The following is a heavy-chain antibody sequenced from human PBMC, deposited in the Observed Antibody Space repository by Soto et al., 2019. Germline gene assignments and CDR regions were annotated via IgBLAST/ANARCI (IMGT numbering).Heavy chain of an antibody. CDR3: ARGRADYLDY. Sequence: ASVKVSCKASGYTFTNFGISWVRQAPGQGLEWMGWISAYNGNTNYAQKFQGRVTMTRNTSTSTAYMELSSLRSEDTAVYYCARGRADYLDYWGQGTLVTVSS. J-gene: IGHJ4*02. CDR2: ISAYNGNT. CDR1: GYTFTNFG. V-gene: IGHV1-18*01.